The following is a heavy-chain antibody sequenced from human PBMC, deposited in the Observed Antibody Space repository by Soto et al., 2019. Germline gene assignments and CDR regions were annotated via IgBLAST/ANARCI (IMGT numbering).Heavy chain of an antibody. D-gene: IGHD6-13*01. CDR2: ISAYNGNT. CDR3: GLGYSSSWYKIYYYGMDV. J-gene: IGHJ6*02. Sequence: GASVKVSCKASGYTFTSYGISWVRQAPGQGQEWMGWISAYNGNTNYAQKIQGRVTMTTDTSTSTAYMELRSLRSDDTAVYYCGLGYSSSWYKIYYYGMDVWGQGTTVT. V-gene: IGHV1-18*01. CDR1: GYTFTSYG.